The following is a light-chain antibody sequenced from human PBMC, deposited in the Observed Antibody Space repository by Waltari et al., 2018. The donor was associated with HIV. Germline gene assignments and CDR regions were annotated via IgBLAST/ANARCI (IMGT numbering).Light chain of an antibody. CDR2: QDN. CDR1: KLGDKS. J-gene: IGLJ2*01. CDR3: QAWDSSTVV. Sequence: SYKLTQPPSVSVSPGQTASITCPGDKLGDKSACWYQQKPGQSTVLVIYQDNKRPSGIPERFSGSNSGNTATLTISGPQAMDEADYCQAWDSSTVVFGGGTKLTVL. V-gene: IGLV3-1*01.